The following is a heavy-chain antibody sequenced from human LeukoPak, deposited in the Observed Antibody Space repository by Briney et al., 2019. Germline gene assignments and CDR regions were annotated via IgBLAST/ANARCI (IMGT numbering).Heavy chain of an antibody. CDR3: ARAPCSSTSCYIYYYGMDV. V-gene: IGHV6-1*01. CDR2: TYYGSKWYN. CDR1: GDSVSSNSAA. J-gene: IGHJ6*02. Sequence: SQTLSLTCAISGDSVSSNSAAWNWIRQSPSRGLEWLGRTYYGSKWYNDYAVSVKSRITINPDTSKNQFSLQLNSVTPEDTAVYYCARAPCSSTSCYIYYYGMDVWGQGTTVTVSS. D-gene: IGHD2-2*02.